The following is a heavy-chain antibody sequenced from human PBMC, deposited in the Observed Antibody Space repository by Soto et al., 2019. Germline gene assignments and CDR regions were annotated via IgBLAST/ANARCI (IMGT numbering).Heavy chain of an antibody. CDR3: ARDRTRLVPAARLSYGMDV. CDR1: GGSISSGDYY. Sequence: SETLSLTCTFSGGSISSGDYYWSWIRQPPGKGLEWIGYIYYSGSTYYNPSLKSRVTISVDTSKNQFSLKLSSVTAADTAVYYCARDRTRLVPAARLSYGMDVWGQGTTVTVSS. J-gene: IGHJ6*02. CDR2: IYYSGST. D-gene: IGHD2-2*01. V-gene: IGHV4-30-4*01.